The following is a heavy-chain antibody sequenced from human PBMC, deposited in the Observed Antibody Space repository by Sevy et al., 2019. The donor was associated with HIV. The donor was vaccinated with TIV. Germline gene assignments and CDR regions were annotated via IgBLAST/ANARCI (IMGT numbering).Heavy chain of an antibody. CDR2: ITGSSDYI. CDR3: AKWDADRRWYFDY. CDR1: GFSFSNYN. J-gene: IGHJ4*02. Sequence: GGSLRLSCAASGFSFSNYNMNGVRQAPRKGLEWVSSITGSSDYIYYADSVKGRFTISRDNAKNSLYLRMNSLKTEDTAVYYCAKWDADRRWYFDYWGQGILVTVSS. V-gene: IGHV3-21*06. D-gene: IGHD1-26*01.